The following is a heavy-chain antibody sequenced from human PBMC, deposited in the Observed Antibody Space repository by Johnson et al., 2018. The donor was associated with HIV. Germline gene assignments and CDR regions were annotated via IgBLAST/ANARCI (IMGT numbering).Heavy chain of an antibody. CDR2: IKHDGRDV. D-gene: IGHD2-21*01. CDR1: EFTFDDYA. CDR3: TTGIRSGISSLDAFDI. J-gene: IGHJ3*02. Sequence: VQLVESGGGVVRPGGSLRLSCAASEFTFDDYAMSWVRQVPGKGLEWVANIKHDGRDVHYVDSVKGRFTISRDNAKNSLYLQMNSLRAEDTAVYYCTTGIRSGISSLDAFDIWGQGTMVTVSS. V-gene: IGHV3-7*02.